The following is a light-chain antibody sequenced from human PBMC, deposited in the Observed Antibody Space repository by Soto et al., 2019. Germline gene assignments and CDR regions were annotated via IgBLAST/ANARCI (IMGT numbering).Light chain of an antibody. J-gene: IGLJ1*01. CDR2: EGT. Sequence: QSALTQPASVSGSPGQSITISCTGNSSDVGNYNLVSWYQQHPGKAPKLMIYEGTKRPSGVSNRFSGSKSGNTASLTISGLQAEDEADYYCCSYAGSSFYVFGTGTKVTVL. V-gene: IGLV2-23*01. CDR3: CSYAGSSFYV. CDR1: SSDVGNYNL.